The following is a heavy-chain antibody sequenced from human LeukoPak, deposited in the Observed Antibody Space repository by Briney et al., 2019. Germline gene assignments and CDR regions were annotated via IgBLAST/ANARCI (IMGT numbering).Heavy chain of an antibody. CDR1: GFTFSSYG. V-gene: IGHV3-33*01. CDR2: IWYVGSNK. Sequence: GSSLRLSCAASGFTFSSYGMHGVRQAPGKGRGWVAVIWYVGSNKYYADSVKGRFTISRDNSKNTPYLQMNSLSAEDTAVYYCARAPLSYCSSTSCRTGYYYYYMDVWGKGTTVTVSS. D-gene: IGHD2-2*01. J-gene: IGHJ6*03. CDR3: ARAPLSYCSSTSCRTGYYYYYMDV.